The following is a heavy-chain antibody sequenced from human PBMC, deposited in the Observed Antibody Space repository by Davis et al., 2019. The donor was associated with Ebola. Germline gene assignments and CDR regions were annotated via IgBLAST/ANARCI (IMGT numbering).Heavy chain of an antibody. CDR1: GFTFSSYA. J-gene: IGHJ6*02. V-gene: IGHV3-23*01. CDR3: ARGGVQLERYYYYYGMDV. D-gene: IGHD1-1*01. CDR2: ISGSGGST. Sequence: GGSLRLSCAASGFTFSSYAMSWVRQAPGKGLEWVSAISGSGGSTYYADSVKGRFTISRDNAKNTLYLQMNSLRAEDTAVYYCARGGVQLERYYYYYGMDVWGQGTTVTVSS.